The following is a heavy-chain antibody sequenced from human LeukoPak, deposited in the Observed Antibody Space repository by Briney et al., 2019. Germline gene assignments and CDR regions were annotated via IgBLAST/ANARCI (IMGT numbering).Heavy chain of an antibody. Sequence: PGGSLRLSCAVSGFTFRSSYMHWVRQAPGKGLEWVAVIWYDGSNKYYADSVKGRFTISGDNSKNTLYLQMNSLRAEDTAVYYCAKDSVGATYIENWGQGTLVTVSS. J-gene: IGHJ4*02. D-gene: IGHD1-26*01. V-gene: IGHV3-33*06. CDR1: GFTFRSSY. CDR3: AKDSVGATYIEN. CDR2: IWYDGSNK.